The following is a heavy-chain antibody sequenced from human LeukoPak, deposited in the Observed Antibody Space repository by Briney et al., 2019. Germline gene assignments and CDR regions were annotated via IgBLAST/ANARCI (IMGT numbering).Heavy chain of an antibody. CDR1: GGSISSYY. V-gene: IGHV4-59*01. Sequence: SETLSLTCTVSGGSISSYYWSWIRQPPGKGLEWIGYIYYSGSTNYNPSLKSRVTISVDTSKNQFSLKLSSVTAADTAVYYCARGGRYSYGRSSPKYYFDYWGQGTLVTVSS. CDR3: ARGGRYSYGRSSPKYYFDY. D-gene: IGHD5-18*01. J-gene: IGHJ4*02. CDR2: IYYSGST.